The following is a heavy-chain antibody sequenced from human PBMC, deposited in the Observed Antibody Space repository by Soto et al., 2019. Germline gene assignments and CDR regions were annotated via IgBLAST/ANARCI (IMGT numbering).Heavy chain of an antibody. J-gene: IGHJ4*02. Sequence: QITLKESGAPLAKPTQTLTLTCTFSGFSLSSSGVGVGWVRQPPGKALEWLALIYWNDDKYYCPSLKNRLTITKDTSKNQVVLTITDIDPVDTATYYCAHRGGDVVLGYFDYWGQGTLVTVSS. V-gene: IGHV2-5*01. CDR1: GFSLSSSGVG. CDR3: AHRGGDVVLGYFDY. D-gene: IGHD2-15*01. CDR2: IYWNDDK.